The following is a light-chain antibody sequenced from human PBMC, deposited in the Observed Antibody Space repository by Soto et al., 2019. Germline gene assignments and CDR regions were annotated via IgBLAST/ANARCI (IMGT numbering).Light chain of an antibody. CDR3: SSYTSSSTLKV. CDR1: SSDVGGYNY. J-gene: IGLJ2*01. CDR2: DVS. Sequence: QSVLTQPASVSGSPGQSITISCTGTSSDVGGYNYVSWYQQHPGKAPKLMIYDVSIRPSGVSNRFSGSKSGNTASLTISGLQAEDEADYYCSSYTSSSTLKVFGGGTKVTFL. V-gene: IGLV2-14*03.